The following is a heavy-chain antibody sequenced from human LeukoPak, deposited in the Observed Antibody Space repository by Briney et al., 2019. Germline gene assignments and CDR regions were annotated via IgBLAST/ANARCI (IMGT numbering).Heavy chain of an antibody. CDR1: GGSISSGDYY. CDR2: IYYSGST. CDR3: ARDRVGILTGSYYYYGMDV. J-gene: IGHJ6*02. V-gene: IGHV4-30-4*01. Sequence: SETLSLTCTVSGGSISSGDYYWSWIRQPPGKGLEWIGYIYYSGSTYYNPSLKSRVTISVDTSKNQFSLKLSSVTAADTAVYYCARDRVGILTGSYYYYGMDVWGQGTTVTVSS. D-gene: IGHD3-9*01.